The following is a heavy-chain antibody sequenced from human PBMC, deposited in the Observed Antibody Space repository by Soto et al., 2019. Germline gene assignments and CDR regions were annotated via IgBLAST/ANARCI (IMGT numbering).Heavy chain of an antibody. J-gene: IGHJ5*02. Sequence: QVQLVQSGAEVKKPGSSVKVSCKASGGTFSNYAISWVRQAPGQGLEWMGGIIPIFGTANYAQKFQGRVTITADESTSTAYMELSSLRSEDTAVYYCARGDELGYCTNGVCPPPNRWFDPWGQGTLVTVSS. D-gene: IGHD2-8*01. CDR2: IIPIFGTA. CDR1: GGTFSNYA. CDR3: ARGDELGYCTNGVCPPPNRWFDP. V-gene: IGHV1-69*01.